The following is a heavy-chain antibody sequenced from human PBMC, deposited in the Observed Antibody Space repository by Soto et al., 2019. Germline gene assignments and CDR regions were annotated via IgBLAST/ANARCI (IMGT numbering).Heavy chain of an antibody. CDR2: IWYDGSNK. CDR1: GFIYSTYA. D-gene: IGHD5-12*01. Sequence: QVQLVESGGGVVQPGRSLRLSCAASGFIYSTYAMHWVRQAPGKGLECVALIWYDGSNKYYADSVKGRFTISRDNSKNTLYLQMDSLRAEDTAIYYCARDSATYPVASPQDAWGQGTLVTVSS. CDR3: ARDSATYPVASPQDA. J-gene: IGHJ5*02. V-gene: IGHV3-33*01.